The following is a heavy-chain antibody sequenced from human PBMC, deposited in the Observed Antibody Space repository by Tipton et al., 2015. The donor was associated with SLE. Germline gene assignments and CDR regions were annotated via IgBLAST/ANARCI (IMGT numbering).Heavy chain of an antibody. Sequence: TLSLTCTVSDDSISSYYWTWIRQPPGKGLEWIGYIYYSGSTNYNPSLKSRVSMSTDTSRSQFSLKLTSVTAADTAVYYCARVSRYDRTLYGLDVWGQGTTVTVSS. CDR3: ARVSRYDRTLYGLDV. CDR1: DDSISSYY. J-gene: IGHJ6*02. CDR2: IYYSGST. D-gene: IGHD3-16*01. V-gene: IGHV4-59*01.